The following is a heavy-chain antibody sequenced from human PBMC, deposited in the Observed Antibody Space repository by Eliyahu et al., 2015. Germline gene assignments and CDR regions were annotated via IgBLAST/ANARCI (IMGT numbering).Heavy chain of an antibody. Sequence: QVQLVQSGTEVKKPGSSVKVSCKASGGTFSSYAISWVRQAPGQGLEWMGGIIPIFGTANYAQKFQGRVTITADESTSTAYMELSSLRSEDTAVYYCARARREVTTLYYYYGMDVWGQGTTVTVSS. CDR3: ARARREVTTLYYYYGMDV. CDR2: IIPIFGTA. D-gene: IGHD4-17*01. J-gene: IGHJ6*02. V-gene: IGHV1-69*01. CDR1: GGTFSSYA.